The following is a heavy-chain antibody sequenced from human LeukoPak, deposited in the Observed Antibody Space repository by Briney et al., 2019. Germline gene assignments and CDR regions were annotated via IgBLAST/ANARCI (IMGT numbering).Heavy chain of an antibody. CDR3: ARNRGEGYDYFDY. Sequence: ASVKVSCKASGGTFSSYAISWVRQAPGQGLEWMGRIIPIFGIANYAQKFQGRVTITADKSTSTAYMELSSLRSEDTAVYYCARNRGEGYDYFDYWGQGTHVTVSS. CDR1: GGTFSSYA. J-gene: IGHJ4*02. D-gene: IGHD2-2*01. CDR2: IIPIFGIA. V-gene: IGHV1-69*04.